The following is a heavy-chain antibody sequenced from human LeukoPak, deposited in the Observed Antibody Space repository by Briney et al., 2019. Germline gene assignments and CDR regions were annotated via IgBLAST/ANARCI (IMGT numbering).Heavy chain of an antibody. Sequence: GGSLRLSCAASGFTFSSYSMNWVRQAPGKGLEWVSSISSSSSYIYYADSVKGRFTISRDNAKNSLYLQMNSVRAEDTAVYYCARDLPDYYDSSGYFGFDYWGQGTLVTVSS. CDR2: ISSSSSYI. CDR3: ARDLPDYYDSSGYFGFDY. J-gene: IGHJ4*02. D-gene: IGHD3-22*01. CDR1: GFTFSSYS. V-gene: IGHV3-21*01.